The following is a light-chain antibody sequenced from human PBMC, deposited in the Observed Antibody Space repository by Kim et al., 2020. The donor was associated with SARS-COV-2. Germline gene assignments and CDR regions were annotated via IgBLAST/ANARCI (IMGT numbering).Light chain of an antibody. CDR1: KLGNKY. Sequence: SGSPGQTASITCSGNKLGNKYAFWYQQKPGHSPVLVIYQDSKRPSGIPERFSGSNSGSTATLTISGTQTMDEADYYCQAWDSSIVVFGGGTQLTVL. J-gene: IGLJ2*01. CDR3: QAWDSSIVV. V-gene: IGLV3-1*01. CDR2: QDS.